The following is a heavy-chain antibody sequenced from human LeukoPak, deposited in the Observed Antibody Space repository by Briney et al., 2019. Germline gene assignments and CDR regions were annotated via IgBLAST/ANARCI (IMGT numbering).Heavy chain of an antibody. CDR1: GGSISSASYY. J-gene: IGHJ5*02. D-gene: IGHD3-16*02. Sequence: SETLSLTCTVSGGSISSASYYWSWIRQPAGKGLEWIGRIYTSGSTNYNPSLKRRVTIPVDTSKNQFSLKLSSVTAADTAVYYCARGLYFWFDPWGQGTLVTVSS. CDR2: IYTSGST. CDR3: ARGLYFWFDP. V-gene: IGHV4-61*02.